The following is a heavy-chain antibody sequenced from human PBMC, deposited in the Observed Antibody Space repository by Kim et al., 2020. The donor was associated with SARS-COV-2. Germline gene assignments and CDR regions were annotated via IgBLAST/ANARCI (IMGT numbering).Heavy chain of an antibody. CDR3: AKSFSGSYFGYDY. D-gene: IGHD1-26*01. CDR1: GFTFNTYG. V-gene: IGHV3-30*18. Sequence: GGSLRLSCAASGFTFNTYGMHWVRQAPGKGLEWVAVISYDGSNKYYADYEKGRFTISRDNSKNTLYLQMHSLRIEDTAVYYCAKSFSGSYFGYDYWGQGNLVTVSS. CDR2: ISYDGSNK. J-gene: IGHJ4*02.